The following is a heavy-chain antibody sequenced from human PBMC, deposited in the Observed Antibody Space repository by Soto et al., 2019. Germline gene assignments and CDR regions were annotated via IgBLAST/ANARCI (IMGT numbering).Heavy chain of an antibody. CDR3: ARLSTSGNWNRFNYFDY. D-gene: IGHD1-20*01. J-gene: IGHJ4*02. Sequence: QLQLQESGPGLVKPSETLSLTCTVSGGSISSSSYYWGWIRQPPGKGLEWIGSIYYSGSTYYNPSLKSRVTISVDTSKNQFSLKLSSVTAADTAVYYCARLSTSGNWNRFNYFDYWGQGTLVTVSS. V-gene: IGHV4-39*01. CDR1: GGSISSSSYY. CDR2: IYYSGST.